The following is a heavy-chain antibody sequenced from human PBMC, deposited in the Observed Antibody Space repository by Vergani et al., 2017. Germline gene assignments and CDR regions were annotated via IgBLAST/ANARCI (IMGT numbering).Heavy chain of an antibody. CDR1: GGSISSSSYY. J-gene: IGHJ4*02. D-gene: IGHD6-13*01. CDR3: ARRIAAAWDY. CDR2: IYYSGST. Sequence: QVQLQQWGAGLLKPSETLSLTCTVSGGSISSSSYYWGWIRQPPGKGLEWIGSIYYSGSTYYNPSLKSRVTISVDTSKNQFSLKLSSVTAADTAVYYCARRIAAAWDYWGQGTLVTVSS. V-gene: IGHV4-39*01.